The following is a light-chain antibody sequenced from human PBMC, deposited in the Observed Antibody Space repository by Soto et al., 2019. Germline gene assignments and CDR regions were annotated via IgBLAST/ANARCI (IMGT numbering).Light chain of an antibody. CDR3: QQYARYAPLT. CDR1: QNIKSS. J-gene: IGKJ4*01. Sequence: DIQMIPPSSTLSVSVGDRVTITCRASQNIKSSRTWYPHTPGKAPILRIYDASTLESGVTSRFSANGSGTEFTLTIRNLQPEHFATNYRQQYARYAPLTPGG. V-gene: IGKV1-5*01. CDR2: DAS.